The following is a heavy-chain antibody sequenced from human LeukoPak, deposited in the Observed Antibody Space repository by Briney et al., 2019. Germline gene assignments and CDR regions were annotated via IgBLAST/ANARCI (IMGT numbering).Heavy chain of an antibody. D-gene: IGHD6-19*01. CDR3: TRLEAVAATDAFDI. CDR1: GFTFSGSV. Sequence: PGGSLRLSCAASGFTFSGSVMHWVRQASGKGLEWVGRIRSKANSYGTAYAESVKGRFTISRDDSKNTAYLQMNSLKTEDTAVYYCTRLEAVAATDAFDIWGQGTMVTVSS. CDR2: IRSKANSYGT. V-gene: IGHV3-73*01. J-gene: IGHJ3*02.